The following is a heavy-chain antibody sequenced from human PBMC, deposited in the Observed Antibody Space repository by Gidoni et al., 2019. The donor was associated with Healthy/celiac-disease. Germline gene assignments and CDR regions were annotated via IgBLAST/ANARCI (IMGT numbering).Heavy chain of an antibody. CDR3: ARGFGVSSSPLGY. CDR1: GGSFSGYY. Sequence: QVQLQPWGAGPLKPSETLSLTCAVYGGSFSGYYWSWIRQPPGKGLEWIGEINHSGSTNYNPSLKSRVTISVDTSKNQFSLKLSSVTAADTAVYYCARGFGVSSSPLGYWGQGTLVTVSS. J-gene: IGHJ4*02. D-gene: IGHD6-6*01. CDR2: INHSGST. V-gene: IGHV4-34*01.